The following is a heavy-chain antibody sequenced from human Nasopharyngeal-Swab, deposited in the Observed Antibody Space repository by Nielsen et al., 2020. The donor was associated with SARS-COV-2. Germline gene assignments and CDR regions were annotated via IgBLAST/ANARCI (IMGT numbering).Heavy chain of an antibody. CDR3: ARLGLDTYYYYGMDV. J-gene: IGHJ6*02. CDR2: IYSGENT. D-gene: IGHD3-16*01. CDR1: GGSISSGGYS. Sequence: SETLSLTCTVSGGSISSGGYSWGWIRQPPGEGLEWIGSIYSGENTFYTPSLKNRVTVSVDTSKNQLSLEVRSVTAADTAVYYCARLGLDTYYYYGMDVWGQGTTVTVSS. V-gene: IGHV4-39*01.